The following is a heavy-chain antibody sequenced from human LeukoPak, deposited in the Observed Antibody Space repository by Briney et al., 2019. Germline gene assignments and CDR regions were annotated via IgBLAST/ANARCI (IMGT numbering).Heavy chain of an antibody. V-gene: IGHV1-2*02. CDR2: INTNTGGT. D-gene: IGHD3-10*01. Sequence: GASVKVSCKASGYRFTDYWIQWVRQAPGQGLEWMGWINTNTGGTVYAQKFQGRVTVTRDTSLTTSYMDLSRLTSDDTAVYYCARGGSFHEFDIWGQGTMVTVSS. J-gene: IGHJ3*02. CDR1: GYRFTDYW. CDR3: ARGGSFHEFDI.